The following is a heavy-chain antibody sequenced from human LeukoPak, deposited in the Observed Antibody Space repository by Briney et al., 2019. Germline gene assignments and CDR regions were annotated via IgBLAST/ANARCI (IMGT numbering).Heavy chain of an antibody. CDR1: GGSISSGGYY. D-gene: IGHD6-6*01. Sequence: SETLSLTCTVSGGSISSGGYYWSWIRQHPGKGLEWIGYIYYSGSTYYNPSLKSRVTISVDTSKNQFSLKLSSVTAADTAVYYCASSRSSIAARPGAARQNWFDPWGQGTLVTVSS. J-gene: IGHJ5*02. CDR2: IYYSGST. V-gene: IGHV4-31*03. CDR3: ASSRSSIAARPGAARQNWFDP.